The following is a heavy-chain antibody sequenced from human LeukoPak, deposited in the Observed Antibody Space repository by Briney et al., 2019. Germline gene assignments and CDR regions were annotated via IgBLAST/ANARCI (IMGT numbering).Heavy chain of an antibody. CDR2: IIPTFGTT. D-gene: IGHD5-18*01. Sequence: SVRVSCKASGGTFSRFAISWVRQAPGQGLEWMGRIIPTFGTTNYAQKFQGRVTITTDESTSTAYMDLSSLRSEDTAVYYCARESSPSDSYASYWGQGTLVTVSS. CDR3: ARESSPSDSYASY. CDR1: GGTFSRFA. V-gene: IGHV1-69*05. J-gene: IGHJ4*02.